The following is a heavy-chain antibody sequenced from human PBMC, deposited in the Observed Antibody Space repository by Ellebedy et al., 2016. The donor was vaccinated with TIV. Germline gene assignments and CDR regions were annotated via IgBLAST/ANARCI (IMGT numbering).Heavy chain of an antibody. D-gene: IGHD6-13*01. V-gene: IGHV1-69*06. CDR3: ARGTYSSSWYGMDF. CDR2: IIPIFGTP. Sequence: AASVKVSCKASGGTFSSYSMIWVRQAPGQGLEWMGGIIPIFGTPDYAQSFQGRVTITADTSTSTAYMELSSLRSEDTAVYSCARGTYSSSWYGMDFWGQGTPVTVSS. CDR1: GGTFSSYS. J-gene: IGHJ4*02.